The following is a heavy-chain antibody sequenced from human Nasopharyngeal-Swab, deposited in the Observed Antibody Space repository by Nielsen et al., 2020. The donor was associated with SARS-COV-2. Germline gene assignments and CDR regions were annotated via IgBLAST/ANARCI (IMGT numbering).Heavy chain of an antibody. J-gene: IGHJ5*02. V-gene: IGHV4-59*01. CDR3: AGMGCTNGVGEGRFDP. Sequence: GSLRLSCTVSGGSISSYYWSWIRKPPGKGLEWIGYIYYSGSTNYTPSLKSRVTISVDTSKNQFSLKLSSVTAADTAVYYCAGMGCTNGVGEGRFDPWGQGTLVTVSS. D-gene: IGHD2-8*01. CDR2: IYYSGST. CDR1: GGSISSYY.